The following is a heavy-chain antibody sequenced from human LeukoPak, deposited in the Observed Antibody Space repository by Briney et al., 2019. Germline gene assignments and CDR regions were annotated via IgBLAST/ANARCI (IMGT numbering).Heavy chain of an antibody. J-gene: IGHJ4*02. CDR3: ARAPGSGYYHYYFDY. Sequence: SETLSLTCTVSGGSISSSSYYWGWIRQPPGKGLEWIGSIYYSGSTYYNPSLKSRVTISVDTSKNQFSLKLSSVTAADTAVYYCARAPGSGYYHYYFDYWGQGTLVTVSS. D-gene: IGHD3-3*01. CDR2: IYYSGST. CDR1: GGSISSSSYY. V-gene: IGHV4-39*07.